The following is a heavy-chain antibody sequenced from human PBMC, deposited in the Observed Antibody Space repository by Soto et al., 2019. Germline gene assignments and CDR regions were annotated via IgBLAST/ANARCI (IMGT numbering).Heavy chain of an antibody. V-gene: IGHV1-69*04. CDR2: IIPILGIA. Sequence: GASVEVSCKASGGTFGSCTSSWVRQANGQGLEWMGRIIPILGIANYAQKFQGRVTMTRNSSINTAYMELSGLRSDDTAVYYCAREAASDPSFYYHYMDVWGKGTTVTVSS. J-gene: IGHJ6*03. CDR3: AREAASDPSFYYHYMDV. CDR1: GGTFGSCT. D-gene: IGHD6-25*01.